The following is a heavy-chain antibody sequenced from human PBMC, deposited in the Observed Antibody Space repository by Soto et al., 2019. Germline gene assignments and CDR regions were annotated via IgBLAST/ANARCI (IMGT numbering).Heavy chain of an antibody. CDR1: GGSISSGGYY. CDR2: IYYSGST. CDR3: ARVGGITWFDP. Sequence: QVQLQESGPGLVKPSQTLSLTCTVSGGSISSGGYYWSWIRQHPGKGLEWIGYIYYSGSTYYNPSPKTRVTMSVDTSKNQCSLKLSSVTAADTAVFYCARVGGITWFDPWGPGTLVTVSS. D-gene: IGHD3-16*01. V-gene: IGHV4-31*03. J-gene: IGHJ5*02.